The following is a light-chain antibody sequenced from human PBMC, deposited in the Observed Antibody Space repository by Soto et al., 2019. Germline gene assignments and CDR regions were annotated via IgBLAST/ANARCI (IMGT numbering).Light chain of an antibody. CDR3: QQYNNWPPQIT. CDR2: GAS. J-gene: IGKJ5*01. V-gene: IGKV3-15*01. Sequence: ILMTQSPATLSVSPGERATLSCRASQSVSSKLAWYQQKPGQAPRLLIYGASTRATGIPARFSGSGSGTEFTLTISSLQSQAFAVYYCQQYNNWPPQITFGHGTRLEIK. CDR1: QSVSSK.